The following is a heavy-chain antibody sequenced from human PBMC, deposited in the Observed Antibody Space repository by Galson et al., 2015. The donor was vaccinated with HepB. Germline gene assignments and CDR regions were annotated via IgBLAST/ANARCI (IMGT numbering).Heavy chain of an antibody. J-gene: IGHJ5*02. CDR1: GFSLSTSGMC. D-gene: IGHD2-2*01. V-gene: IGHV2-70*01. CDR2: IDWDDDK. Sequence: ALVKPTQTRTLTCTFSGFSLSTSGMCVSWIRQPPGKALEWLALIDWDDDKYYSTSLKTRLTISKDTSKNQVVLTMTNMDPVDTATYYCARLRGSTSCQGWFDPWGQGTLVTVSS. CDR3: ARLRGSTSCQGWFDP.